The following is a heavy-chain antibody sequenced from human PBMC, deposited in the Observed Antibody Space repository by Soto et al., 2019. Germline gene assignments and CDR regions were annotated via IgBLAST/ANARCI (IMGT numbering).Heavy chain of an antibody. Sequence: GGSLRLSCAASGFTFSSYAMSWVRQAPGSGLEWVSAISGGGGSTYYADSVKGRLTISRDNSNNTLYLQMNSLRAEDTAVYYCAKLGGSQSYYYYYYYMAVWGKGTTLTVSS. CDR3: AKLGGSQSYYYYYYYMAV. CDR1: GFTFSSYA. D-gene: IGHD3-10*01. CDR2: ISGGGGST. J-gene: IGHJ6*03. V-gene: IGHV3-23*01.